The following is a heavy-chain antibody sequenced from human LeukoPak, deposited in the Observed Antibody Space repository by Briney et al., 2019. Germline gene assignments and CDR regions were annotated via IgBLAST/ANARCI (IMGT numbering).Heavy chain of an antibody. CDR2: ISYDGSNK. J-gene: IGHJ4*02. CDR3: AKMLNPPDY. Sequence: PGRSLRLSCAAPGFTFSSYGMHWVRQAPGKGLEWVAVISYDGSNKYYADSVKGRFTISRDNSKNTLYLQMNSLRAEDTAVYYCAKMLNPPDYWGQGTLVTVSS. V-gene: IGHV3-30*18. CDR1: GFTFSSYG. D-gene: IGHD3-10*02.